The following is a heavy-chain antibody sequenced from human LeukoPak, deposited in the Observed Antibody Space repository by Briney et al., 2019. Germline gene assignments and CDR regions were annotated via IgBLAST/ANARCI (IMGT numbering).Heavy chain of an antibody. Sequence: GGSLRLSCAASGFTFSSYSMNWVRQAPGKGLEWVSSISSSSRDINYADSVRGRFTISRDNSKNTLYLQMNSLRAEDTAVYYCATEDEAVADYWGQGTLVTVSS. CDR2: ISSSSRDI. D-gene: IGHD6-19*01. CDR3: ATEDEAVADY. CDR1: GFTFSSYS. J-gene: IGHJ4*02. V-gene: IGHV3-21*04.